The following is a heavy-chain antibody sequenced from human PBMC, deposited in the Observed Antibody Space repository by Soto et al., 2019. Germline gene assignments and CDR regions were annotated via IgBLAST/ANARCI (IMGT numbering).Heavy chain of an antibody. J-gene: IGHJ6*02. CDR1: GGSISRYY. CDR3: ARHGTHRSYYYYYGMDV. V-gene: IGHV4-59*08. D-gene: IGHD1-26*01. CDR2: IYYSGST. Sequence: QVQLQESGPGLVKPSETLSLTCTVSGGSISRYYWSWIRQPPGKGLEWIGYIYYSGSTNYNPSLKSRVTISVDTSKNQFSLKRSSVTAADTAVYYCARHGTHRSYYYYYGMDVWGQGTTVTVSS.